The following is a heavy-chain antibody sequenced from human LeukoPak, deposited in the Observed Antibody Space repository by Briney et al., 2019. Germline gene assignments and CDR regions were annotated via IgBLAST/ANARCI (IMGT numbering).Heavy chain of an antibody. CDR2: VFYSGTT. D-gene: IGHD4-17*01. V-gene: IGHV4-39*01. CDR1: GGSITSSSDY. CDR3: ARRPQPFLNDYGDDALNFLDY. J-gene: IGHJ4*02. Sequence: PSETLSLTCTVSGGSITSSSDYWGWIRQTPGKGLEWIGSVFYSGTTYYNPSLESRVTISVDTSKNQLSLKLRYVTAADTAVYYWARRPQPFLNDYGDDALNFLDYWGQGTLVTVSS.